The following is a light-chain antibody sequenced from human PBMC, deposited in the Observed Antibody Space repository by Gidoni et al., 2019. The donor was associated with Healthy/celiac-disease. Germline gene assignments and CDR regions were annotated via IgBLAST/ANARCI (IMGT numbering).Light chain of an antibody. CDR1: SSDVGGYNY. Sequence: QSALTQPASVSGSPGRSITISCTGTSSDVGGYNYVSWYQQHPGKAPKLMIYEVSNRPSGVSNRFSGSKSGNTASLTISGLQAEDEADYYCSSYTSSSTPVFGGGTKLTVL. J-gene: IGLJ2*01. V-gene: IGLV2-14*01. CDR3: SSYTSSSTPV. CDR2: EVS.